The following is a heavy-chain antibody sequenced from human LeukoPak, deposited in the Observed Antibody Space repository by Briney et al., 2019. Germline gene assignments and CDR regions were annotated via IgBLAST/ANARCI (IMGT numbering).Heavy chain of an antibody. D-gene: IGHD1-1*01. Sequence: SETLSLTCTASGGSISSYYWSWIRQPPGKGLEWIGYIQYSGSTNYNPSLKSRVTISVDTSKNQFSLKVSSVTAADTAVYYCARVSWFPGTSYYYMDVWGKGTTVTVSS. CDR2: IQYSGST. CDR3: ARVSWFPGTSYYYMDV. CDR1: GGSISSYY. V-gene: IGHV4-59*01. J-gene: IGHJ6*03.